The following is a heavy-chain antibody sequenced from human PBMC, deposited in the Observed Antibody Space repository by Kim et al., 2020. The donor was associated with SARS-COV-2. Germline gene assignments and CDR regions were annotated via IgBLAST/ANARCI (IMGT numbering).Heavy chain of an antibody. CDR1: GFTFSSYG. V-gene: IGHV3-33*06. CDR2: IWYDGSNK. CDR3: AKDLYYYGSGSRNYYDSSGPANYYYYGMDV. J-gene: IGHJ6*02. Sequence: GGSLRLSCAASGFTFSSYGMHWVRQAPGKGLEWVAVIWYDGSNKYYADSVKGRFTISRDNSKNTLYLQMNSLRAEDTAVYYCAKDLYYYGSGSRNYYDSSGPANYYYYGMDVWGQGTTVTVSS. D-gene: IGHD3-10*01.